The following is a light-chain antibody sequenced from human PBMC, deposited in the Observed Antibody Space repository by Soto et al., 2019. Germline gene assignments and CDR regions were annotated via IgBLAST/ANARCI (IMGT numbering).Light chain of an antibody. J-gene: IGKJ1*01. CDR3: QHYDSSRWT. CDR1: QSINNAY. V-gene: IGKV3-20*01. Sequence: EIVLTQSPGTLSLSTGERATLSCRASQSINNAYLAWYQQKPGQAPRLLIYDASRRATGIPDRFSGSGSGTDFSLTISRLEPEDFAVYYCQHYDSSRWTFGLGTRWIS. CDR2: DAS.